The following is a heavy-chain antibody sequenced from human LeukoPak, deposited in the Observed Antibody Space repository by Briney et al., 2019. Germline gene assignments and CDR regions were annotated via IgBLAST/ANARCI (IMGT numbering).Heavy chain of an antibody. J-gene: IGHJ4*02. CDR3: ARDDDYSNLIDY. V-gene: IGHV4-34*01. Sequence: PSETLSLTCAVYGGSFSGYYWSWIRQPPGKGLEWIGEINHSGSTNYNPSLKSRVTISVDTSKNQFSLKLSSVTAADTAVYYCARDDDYSNLIDYWGQRTLVTVSS. CDR1: GGSFSGYY. CDR2: INHSGST. D-gene: IGHD4-11*01.